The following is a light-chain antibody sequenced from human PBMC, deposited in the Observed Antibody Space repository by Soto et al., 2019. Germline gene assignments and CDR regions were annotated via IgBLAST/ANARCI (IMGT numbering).Light chain of an antibody. CDR2: AAS. V-gene: IGKV1-39*01. CDR1: QSISSY. Sequence: DVRMTQSPSSLSGSVGDRVTITCRASQSISSYLNWYQQKPGKVPKLLIYAASSLQSGVPSRFSGSGSGTDFTLTISSLQPEDFATYYCQQSYSTPRTFGQGTKVDIK. CDR3: QQSYSTPRT. J-gene: IGKJ1*01.